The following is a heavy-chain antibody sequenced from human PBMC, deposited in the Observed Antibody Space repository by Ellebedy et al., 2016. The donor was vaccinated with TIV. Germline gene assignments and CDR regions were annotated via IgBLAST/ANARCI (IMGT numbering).Heavy chain of an antibody. CDR1: GYTFTRYG. J-gene: IGHJ4*02. D-gene: IGHD3-22*01. Sequence: AASVKVSCKASGYTFTRYGITWVRQAPGQGLEWMGWISAYNGNTNYAQNLKGRVTMTTDTSTNTAYMELRSLTSDDTAVYYCARDEGGEGSMIVVVHFDYWGQGTLVTVSS. CDR3: ARDEGGEGSMIVVVHFDY. V-gene: IGHV1-18*01. CDR2: ISAYNGNT.